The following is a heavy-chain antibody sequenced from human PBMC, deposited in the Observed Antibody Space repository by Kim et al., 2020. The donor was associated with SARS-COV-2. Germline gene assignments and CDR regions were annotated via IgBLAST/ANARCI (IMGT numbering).Heavy chain of an antibody. J-gene: IGHJ1*01. V-gene: IGHV3-23*01. CDR2: ISGSGGST. CDR3: AKVYYYDSSGKLDAEYFQH. Sequence: GGSLRLSCAASGFTFSSYAMSWVRQAPGKGLEWVSAISGSGGSTYYADSVKGRFTISRDNSKNTLYLQMNSLRAEDTAVYYCAKVYYYDSSGKLDAEYFQHWGQGTLVTVSS. D-gene: IGHD3-22*01. CDR1: GFTFSSYA.